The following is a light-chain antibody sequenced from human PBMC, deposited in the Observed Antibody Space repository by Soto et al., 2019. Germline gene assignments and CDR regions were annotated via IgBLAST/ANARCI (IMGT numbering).Light chain of an antibody. Sequence: EIVMTQSPATLSLSPGERATLSCRASQTIDNTLAWYQRKPGQAPRLLIYDASTRATGVPARSSGSGSGTDFTLTISSLQSEDFAVYYCQPYNNWPLTFGGGTKVDIK. CDR2: DAS. V-gene: IGKV3-15*01. J-gene: IGKJ4*01. CDR3: QPYNNWPLT. CDR1: QTIDNT.